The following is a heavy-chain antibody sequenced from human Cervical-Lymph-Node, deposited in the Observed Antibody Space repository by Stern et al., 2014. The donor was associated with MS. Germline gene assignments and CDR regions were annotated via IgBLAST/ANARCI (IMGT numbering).Heavy chain of an antibody. CDR1: GYTFTDYY. CDR2: IHPNSGDT. D-gene: IGHD2-21*01. V-gene: IGHV1-2*02. CDR3: ARGLATAVIADY. Sequence: VQLVQSGADVKKPGASLKVSCKASGYTFTDYYMQWVRQAPGQGLEWMRWIHPNSGDTNYARKFQGRVTLTRDTSISTAYLELSRLTYDDTAVYYCARGLATAVIADYWGQGTLVTVS. J-gene: IGHJ4*02.